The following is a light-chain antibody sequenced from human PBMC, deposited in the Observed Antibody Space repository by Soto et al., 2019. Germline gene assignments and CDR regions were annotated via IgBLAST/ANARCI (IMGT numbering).Light chain of an antibody. CDR3: QQYGSSPGT. V-gene: IGKV3-20*01. CDR2: GAS. CDR1: QRVTSNY. Sequence: IVLTQSPGTLSLSPGERATLSCRASQRVTSNYLAWYQQRPGQAPRLLIFGASIRDTGLPDRFSGSGSGTGFTLTISRLEPEDFAVYYCQQYGSSPGTFXQGTKVDIK. J-gene: IGKJ1*01.